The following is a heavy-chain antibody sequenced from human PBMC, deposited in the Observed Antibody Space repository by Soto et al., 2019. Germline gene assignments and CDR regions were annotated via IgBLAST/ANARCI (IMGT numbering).Heavy chain of an antibody. V-gene: IGHV4-4*02. CDR2: IYHSGST. J-gene: IGHJ6*02. CDR1: GGSISSSNW. Sequence: SETLSLTCAVSGGSISSSNWWRWVRQPPGKGLEWIGEIYHSGSTNYNPSLKSRVTISVDKSKNQFSLKLSSVTAADTAVYYCASVRGGYYYAMDVWGQGTTVT. CDR3: ASVRGGYYYAMDV. D-gene: IGHD3-10*02.